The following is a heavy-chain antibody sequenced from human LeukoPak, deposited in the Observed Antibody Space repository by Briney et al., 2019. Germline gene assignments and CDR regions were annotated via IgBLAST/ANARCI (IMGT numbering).Heavy chain of an antibody. V-gene: IGHV4-34*01. J-gene: IGHJ4*02. CDR1: GEPFNGYY. CDR3: ASRYFCSSTSCYTFDY. D-gene: IGHD2-2*02. CDR2: INHSGST. Sequence: SETLSLTCAVYGEPFNGYYWNWIHQSPGKGLGWIGEINHSGSTNYNPSLKSRVTISVDTSKNQFSLKLNSVTAADTAVYYCASRYFCSSTSCYTFDYWGQGTLVTVSS.